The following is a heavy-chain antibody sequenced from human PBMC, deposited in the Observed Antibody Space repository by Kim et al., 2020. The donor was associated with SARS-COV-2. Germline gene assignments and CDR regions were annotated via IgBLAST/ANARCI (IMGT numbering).Heavy chain of an antibody. D-gene: IGHD3-16*02. V-gene: IGHV3-33*05. J-gene: IGHJ4*02. CDR3: ARDGPYSLPRYYFDY. CDR2: ISYDGSNK. Sequence: GGSLRLSCAASGFTFSSYGMHWVRQAPGKGLEWVAVISYDGSNKYYADSVKGRFTISRDNSKNTLYLQMNSLRAEDTAVYYCARDGPYSLPRYYFDYWGQGTLVTVSS. CDR1: GFTFSSYG.